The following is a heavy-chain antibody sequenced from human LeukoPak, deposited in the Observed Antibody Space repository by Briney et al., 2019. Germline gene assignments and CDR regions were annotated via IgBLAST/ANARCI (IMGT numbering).Heavy chain of an antibody. Sequence: GGSLRLSCVGSGFTFSDAWMSWVRQAPGKGLEWVSAISGSGGSTYYADSVKGRFTISRDNSKNTLYLQMNSLRAEDTAVYYCAKSSIAAAAYSFDYWGQGTLVTVSS. CDR1: GFTFSDAW. D-gene: IGHD6-13*01. J-gene: IGHJ4*02. CDR2: ISGSGGST. CDR3: AKSSIAAAAYSFDY. V-gene: IGHV3-23*01.